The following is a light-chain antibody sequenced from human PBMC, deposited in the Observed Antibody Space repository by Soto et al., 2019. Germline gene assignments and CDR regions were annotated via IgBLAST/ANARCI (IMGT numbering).Light chain of an antibody. CDR2: RAS. CDR1: QTISSW. CDR3: QQYDDYPWT. V-gene: IGKV1-5*03. J-gene: IGKJ1*01. Sequence: DIQMAQSPSTLSGSVGDRVTITCRASQTISSWLAWYQQKPGKAPKLLIYRASSLESGAPSRFSGTGSGTEFTLTISSMQPDDFATYYCQQYDDYPWTFGQGTKVEIK.